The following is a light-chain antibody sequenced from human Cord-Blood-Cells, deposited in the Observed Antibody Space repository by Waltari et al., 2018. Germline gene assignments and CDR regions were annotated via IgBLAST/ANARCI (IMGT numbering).Light chain of an antibody. V-gene: IGLV2-11*01. CDR3: CSYAGSYTYV. CDR2: DVS. J-gene: IGLJ1*01. CDR1: SSDVVGYNY. Sequence: QSALTQPRSVSGSPGQSVTISCTGTSSDVVGYNYVSWYQQHPGKAPTLMIYDVSKRPSGVPDRFSGSKYGNTASLTISGLQAEDEADYYCCSYAGSYTYVFGTGTKVTVL.